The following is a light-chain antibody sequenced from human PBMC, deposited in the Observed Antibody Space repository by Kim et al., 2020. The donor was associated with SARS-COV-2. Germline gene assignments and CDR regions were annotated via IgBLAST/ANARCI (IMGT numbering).Light chain of an antibody. V-gene: IGKV1-5*01. CDR1: ESLTSW. CDR3: QHYTTYWA. Sequence: LSASVGDRVTITCRASESLTSWLAWYQQKPGEAPRLLISDASSLEDGVPSRFSGRAAGTEFTLTISSLQSDDFATYYCQHYTTYWAFGQGTKLEI. J-gene: IGKJ1*01. CDR2: DAS.